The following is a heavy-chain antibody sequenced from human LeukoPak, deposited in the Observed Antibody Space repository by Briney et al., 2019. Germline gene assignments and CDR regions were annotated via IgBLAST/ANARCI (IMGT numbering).Heavy chain of an antibody. D-gene: IGHD6-19*01. Sequence: SGGSLRLSCAASGFTFSSYGMHWVRQAPGKGLEWVSSISSSSSYIYYADSVKGRFTISRDNAKNSLYLQMNSLRAEDTAVYYCARDWDSSGPYYFDYWGQGTLVTVSS. CDR3: ARDWDSSGPYYFDY. V-gene: IGHV3-21*01. J-gene: IGHJ4*02. CDR2: ISSSSSYI. CDR1: GFTFSSYG.